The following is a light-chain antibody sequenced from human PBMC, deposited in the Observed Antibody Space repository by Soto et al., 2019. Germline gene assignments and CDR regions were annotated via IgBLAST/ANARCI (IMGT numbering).Light chain of an antibody. V-gene: IGKV3-11*01. CDR1: QSVSSH. CDR3: QQRRNWPPYT. Sequence: EIVLTQSPATLSLSPGERATLSCRASQSVSSHLAWYQQKPGQAPRLLIYDASNRAAGVPVRFSGSGSGTDFTLTISSLEPEDFAFYYCQQRRNWPPYTFGQGTKLEIK. J-gene: IGKJ2*01. CDR2: DAS.